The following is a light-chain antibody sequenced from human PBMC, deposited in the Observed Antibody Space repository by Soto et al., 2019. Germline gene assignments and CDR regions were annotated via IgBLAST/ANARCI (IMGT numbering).Light chain of an antibody. Sequence: EIVLTQSPGSLSLSPGERATLSCRASQSVSNNYLAWYQQKPGQAPRLLIYGTSSGATGIPDRFSGSGSGTDFTLTISSLELEDFAVYYCQQYGSSPGVFTFGRGTKVEIK. V-gene: IGKV3-20*01. CDR2: GTS. J-gene: IGKJ3*01. CDR3: QQYGSSPGVFT. CDR1: QSVSNNY.